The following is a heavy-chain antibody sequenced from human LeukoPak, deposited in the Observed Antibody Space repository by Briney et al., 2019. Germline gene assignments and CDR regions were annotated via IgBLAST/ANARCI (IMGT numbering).Heavy chain of an antibody. CDR1: GDSISSYY. D-gene: IGHD3-10*01. Sequence: PSETLSLTCTVSGDSISSYYWSWIRQPAGKGLEWIGRIYTSGSTNYNPSLKSRVTMSVDTSKNQFSLKLSSVTAADTAVDYCGRGGYYYGSGSYYGFDYWGQGTLVTVSS. CDR3: GRGGYYYGSGSYYGFDY. CDR2: IYTSGST. V-gene: IGHV4-4*07. J-gene: IGHJ4*02.